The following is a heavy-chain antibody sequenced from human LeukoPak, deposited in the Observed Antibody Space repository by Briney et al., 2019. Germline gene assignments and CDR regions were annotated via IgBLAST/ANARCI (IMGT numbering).Heavy chain of an antibody. CDR2: VHYSGGT. CDR3: ATFRSGVTPLYN. J-gene: IGHJ4*02. V-gene: IGHV4-59*01. Sequence: SETLSLTCTVSGGSISSYYWSWIRQPPGKGLEWIGYVHYSGGTNYNLTLKSRVSISVDTSQNQFSLKMSSVSAADTAVDYCATFRSGVTPLYNWGQGTLVTVSS. D-gene: IGHD3-3*01. CDR1: GGSISSYY.